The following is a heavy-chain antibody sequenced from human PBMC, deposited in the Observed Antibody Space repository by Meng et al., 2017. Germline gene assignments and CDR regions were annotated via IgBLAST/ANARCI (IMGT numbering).Heavy chain of an antibody. CDR3: EGVTLRYRGYYWYFYL. J-gene: IGHJ2*01. CDR2: INRNGGST. CDR1: GFTFDDYG. D-gene: IGHD3-22*01. Sequence: GGSLRLSCAASGFTFDDYGMSWVRQAPGKGLEWVSGINRNGGSTGYADSVKGRFTISRDNAKDTLYLQMNRMRAEDKDLYYYEGVTLRYRGYYWYFYLWGHGTLVTVSS. V-gene: IGHV3-20*04.